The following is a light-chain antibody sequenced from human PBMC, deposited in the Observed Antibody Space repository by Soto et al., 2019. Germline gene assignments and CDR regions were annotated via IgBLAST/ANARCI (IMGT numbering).Light chain of an antibody. J-gene: IGKJ5*01. V-gene: IGKV3-11*01. CDR1: QSVRSER. CDR3: QQRSNWPPIT. Sequence: EIVLTQSPDTLSLSPGERATLSCRASQSVRSERLAWYQQKRGQAPTLLIFDASSRASGTPERFSGSGSGTDFTLTISSLEPEDFAVYYCQQRSNWPPITFGQGTRLEI. CDR2: DAS.